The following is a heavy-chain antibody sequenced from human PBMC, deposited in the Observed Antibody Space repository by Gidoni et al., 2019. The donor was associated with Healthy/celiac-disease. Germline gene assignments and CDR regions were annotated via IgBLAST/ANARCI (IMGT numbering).Heavy chain of an antibody. V-gene: IGHV3-30-3*01. J-gene: IGHJ4*02. CDR3: ASSTDYYFDY. CDR2: ISYDGSNK. D-gene: IGHD4-17*01. CDR1: GFTFSSYA. Sequence: QVQLVESGGGVVQPGRSLRLSCAASGFTFSSYAMHWVRQAPGKGLEWVAVISYDGSNKYYADSVKGRFTISRDNSKNTLYLQMNSLRAEDTAVYYCASSTDYYFDYWGQGTLVTVSS.